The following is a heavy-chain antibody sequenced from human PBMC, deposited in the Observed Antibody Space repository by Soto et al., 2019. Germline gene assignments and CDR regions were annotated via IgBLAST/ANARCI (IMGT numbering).Heavy chain of an antibody. J-gene: IGHJ3*02. D-gene: IGHD1-26*01. Sequence: GGSLRLSCAASGFTFSSYAMSWVRQAPGKGLEWVSAISGSGGSTYYADSVKGRFTISRDNSKNTLYLQMNSRRAEDTAVYYCAKDREVGNGVADAFDIWGQGTMVTVSS. CDR3: AKDREVGNGVADAFDI. V-gene: IGHV3-23*01. CDR1: GFTFSSYA. CDR2: ISGSGGST.